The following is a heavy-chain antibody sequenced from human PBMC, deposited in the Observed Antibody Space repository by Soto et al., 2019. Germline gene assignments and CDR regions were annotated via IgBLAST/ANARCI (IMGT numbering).Heavy chain of an antibody. CDR2: ISGSGGST. Sequence: PGGSLRVWCAAFGVNFVSFAMSWVRQAPGKGLEWVSAISGSGGSTYYADSVKGRFTISRDNSKNTLYLQMNSLRAEDTAVYYCAKGLAGPHRQYYFDYWGQGTLVTVSS. J-gene: IGHJ4*02. D-gene: IGHD6-19*01. V-gene: IGHV3-23*01. CDR3: AKGLAGPHRQYYFDY. CDR1: GVNFVSFA.